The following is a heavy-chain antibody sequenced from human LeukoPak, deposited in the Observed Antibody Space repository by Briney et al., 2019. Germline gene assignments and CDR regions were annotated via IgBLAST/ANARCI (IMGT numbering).Heavy chain of an antibody. J-gene: IGHJ4*02. CDR3: AQDLAWGAFDH. D-gene: IGHD7-27*01. Sequence: PGGSLRLSCAASGFTFNGYWMSWVRQAPGKGLEWVANIKQDGSEKYYVDSVRGRVTISRDNAENSLFLQMNRLRVEDTAVYYCAQDLAWGAFDHWGQGTLVTVSS. V-gene: IGHV3-7*03. CDR1: GFTFNGYW. CDR2: IKQDGSEK.